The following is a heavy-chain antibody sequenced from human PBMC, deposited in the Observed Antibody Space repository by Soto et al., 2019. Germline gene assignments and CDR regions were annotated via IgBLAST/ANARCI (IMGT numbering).Heavy chain of an antibody. CDR3: ARYYYESSGHYGYYHYGMDV. CDR1: GFTFSSYS. CDR2: ISSSSSYI. D-gene: IGHD3-22*01. J-gene: IGHJ6*02. Sequence: PGGSLRLSCAASGFTFSSYSMNWVRQAPGKGLEWVSSISSSSSYIYYSDSVKGRFTISRDNAKKSLFLRMNSLRVEDTAVYYCARYYYESSGHYGYYHYGMDVWGQGTTVTVSS. V-gene: IGHV3-21*01.